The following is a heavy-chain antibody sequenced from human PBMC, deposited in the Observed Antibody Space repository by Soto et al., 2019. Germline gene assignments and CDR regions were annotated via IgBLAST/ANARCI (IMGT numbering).Heavy chain of an antibody. Sequence: SGPTLVNPTQTLTLTCVFSGFSLNTGGVTVGWIRQPPGKALEWVALIYWDDGKRYSPSLKSRLTITKETSRNQVVLTMTNVDPEDTATYFCAHSPAPRVYFQHWGQGTLATVS. CDR2: IYWDDGK. CDR3: AHSPAPRVYFQH. J-gene: IGHJ1*01. V-gene: IGHV2-5*02. D-gene: IGHD3-10*01. CDR1: GFSLNTGGVT.